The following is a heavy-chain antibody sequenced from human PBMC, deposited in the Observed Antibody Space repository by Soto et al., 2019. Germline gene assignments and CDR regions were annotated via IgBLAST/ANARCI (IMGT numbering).Heavy chain of an antibody. V-gene: IGHV1-18*01. CDR2: ISANSGDT. D-gene: IGHD3-10*01. CDR1: GYSFTSHG. J-gene: IGHJ6*03. CDR3: ARMVRGSNIDYYHYKDV. Sequence: QVQLVQSGAEVKKPGASVKVSCKASGYSFTSHGISWVRQAPGQGLEWMGWISANSGDTNYAQTLQGRVTVTTDTSTSTAYLELRSLRSEDTAVYYFARMVRGSNIDYYHYKDVWGKGTTVTVSS.